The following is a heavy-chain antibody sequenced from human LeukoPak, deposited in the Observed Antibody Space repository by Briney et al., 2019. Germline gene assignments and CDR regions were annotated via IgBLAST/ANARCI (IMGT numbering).Heavy chain of an antibody. CDR2: IIGSGGST. J-gene: IGHJ6*02. Sequence: GGSLRLSCAASGFTFSSYAMSWVRQAPGKGLEWVSAIIGSGGSTYYADSVKGRFTISRDNSKNTLYLQMNSLRAEDTAVYYCATTVPNRSYYYYGMDVWGQGTTVTVSS. CDR1: GFTFSSYA. CDR3: ATTVPNRSYYYYGMDV. V-gene: IGHV3-23*01. D-gene: IGHD4-11*01.